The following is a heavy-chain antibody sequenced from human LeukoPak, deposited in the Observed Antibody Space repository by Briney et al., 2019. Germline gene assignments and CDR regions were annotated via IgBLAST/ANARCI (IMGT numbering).Heavy chain of an antibody. J-gene: IGHJ4*02. Sequence: GASVKVSCTASGYTFTNYGISWVRQAPGQGLEWMGWISAYSGNTNYAQKLQGRVTMTTDTSTSTACMELRSLRSDDTAVYYCARHYDSSGSTFDYWGQGTLVTVSS. D-gene: IGHD3-22*01. CDR2: ISAYSGNT. V-gene: IGHV1-18*01. CDR1: GYTFTNYG. CDR3: ARHYDSSGSTFDY.